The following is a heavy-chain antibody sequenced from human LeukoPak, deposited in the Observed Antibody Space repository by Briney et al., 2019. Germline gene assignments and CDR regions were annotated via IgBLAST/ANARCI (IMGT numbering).Heavy chain of an antibody. CDR3: ARAPLWFGERSYDY. CDR2: INPNSGGT. D-gene: IGHD3-10*01. Sequence: ASVKVSCKASVYTFTGYYMHWVRQAPGQGLEWMGWINPNSGGTNYAQKFQGRVTMTRDTSISTAYMELSRLRSDDTAVYYCARAPLWFGERSYDYWGQGTLVTVSS. J-gene: IGHJ4*02. V-gene: IGHV1-2*02. CDR1: VYTFTGYY.